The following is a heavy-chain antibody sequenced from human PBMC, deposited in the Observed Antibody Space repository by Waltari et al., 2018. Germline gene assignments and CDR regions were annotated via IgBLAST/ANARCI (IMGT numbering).Heavy chain of an antibody. J-gene: IGHJ4*02. Sequence: VQLVESGGRLVQPGGSLRLSCEASGLSFSSYWMHGVRQAPGKGLVWVARVNIDGTGTDYADSVKGRFAISRDNAENTLYLQMNNLRAEDTGIYYCTRVNWDYWGQGTLVTVSS. CDR3: TRVNWDY. V-gene: IGHV3-74*01. CDR1: GLSFSSYW. CDR2: VNIDGTGT.